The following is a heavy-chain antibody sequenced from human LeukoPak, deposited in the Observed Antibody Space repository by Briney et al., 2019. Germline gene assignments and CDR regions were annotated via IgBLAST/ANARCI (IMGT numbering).Heavy chain of an antibody. CDR2: VNQGGTEK. V-gene: IGHV3-7*01. Sequence: GGSLRLSCEASGFTFSTQWMSWVRQAPGKGLEGVAIVNQGGTEKYYVDSVKGRFTISRDNAENSLYLQMNSLRAEDTAVYYCARDHYFYYMDAWGKGTTVTVSS. J-gene: IGHJ6*03. CDR1: GFTFSTQW. CDR3: ARDHYFYYMDA.